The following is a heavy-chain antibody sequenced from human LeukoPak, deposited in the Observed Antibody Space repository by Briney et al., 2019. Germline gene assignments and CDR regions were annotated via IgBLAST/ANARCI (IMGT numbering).Heavy chain of an antibody. CDR2: IRSKAYGGTT. Sequence: PGGSLRLSCPASGFSFGDYAMSWVRQAPGKGLEWVGFIRSKAYGGTTEYAASVKGRFTISRDDSKSIAYLQMNSLKTEDTAVYYCTSGGTSYYWGQGTLVTVSS. V-gene: IGHV3-49*04. CDR3: TSGGTSYY. J-gene: IGHJ4*02. D-gene: IGHD4-23*01. CDR1: GFSFGDYA.